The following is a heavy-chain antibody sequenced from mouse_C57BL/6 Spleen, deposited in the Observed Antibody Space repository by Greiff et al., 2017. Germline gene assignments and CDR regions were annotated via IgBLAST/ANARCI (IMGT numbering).Heavy chain of an antibody. Sequence: EVKLMESEGGLVQPGSSMKLSCTASGFTFSDYYMAWVRQVPEKGLEWVANINYDGSSTYYLDSLKSRFIISRDNAKNILYLQMSSLKSEDTATYYCARGDSNYVGFDYWGQGTTLTVSS. CDR1: GFTFSDYY. J-gene: IGHJ2*01. V-gene: IGHV5-16*01. CDR2: INYDGSST. CDR3: ARGDSNYVGFDY. D-gene: IGHD2-5*01.